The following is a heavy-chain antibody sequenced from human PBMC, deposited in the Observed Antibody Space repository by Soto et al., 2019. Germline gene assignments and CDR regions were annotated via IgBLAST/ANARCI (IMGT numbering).Heavy chain of an antibody. CDR1: GGTFSSYA. J-gene: IGHJ4*02. D-gene: IGHD5-12*01. CDR2: LIPIFGTA. V-gene: IGHV1-69*13. Sequence: ASVKVSCKASGGTFSSYAISWVRQAPGQGLEWMGGLIPIFGTANYGQKFKGRVTITADESTSTAYMELSSLRSEDTAVYYCARVRDGYALYYFDYWGQGTLVTV. CDR3: ARVRDGYALYYFDY.